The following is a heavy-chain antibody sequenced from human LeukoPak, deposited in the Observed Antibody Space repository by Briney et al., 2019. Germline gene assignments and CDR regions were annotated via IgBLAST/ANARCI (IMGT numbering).Heavy chain of an antibody. CDR1: GFTFSSYA. V-gene: IGHV3-23*01. CDR3: AKVVGSWSNYYYYGMDV. D-gene: IGHD6-13*01. CDR2: ISGSGGST. Sequence: PGGSLRLSCAASGFTFSSYAMSWVRQAPGKGLEWVSAISGSGGSTYYADSVKGRFTISRDNSKNTLYLQMNSLRAEDKAVYYCAKVVGSWSNYYYYGMDVWGQGTTVTVSS. J-gene: IGHJ6*02.